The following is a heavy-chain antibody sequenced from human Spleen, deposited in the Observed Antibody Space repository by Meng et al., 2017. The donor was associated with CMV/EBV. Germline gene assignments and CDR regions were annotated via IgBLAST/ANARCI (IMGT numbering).Heavy chain of an antibody. CDR2: IRFDGSSK. CDR3: VKDGEDCTNGVCSEYYHYYGMDV. CDR1: AITFSSYG. J-gene: IGHJ6*02. Sequence: GGSLRLSCAASAITFSSYGMHWVRQAPGKGLEWVAFIRFDGSSKHYADSVRGRFTVSRDNSKNTLYVQMSSLRTEDTALYYCVKDGEDCTNGVCSEYYHYYGMDVWGQGTTVTVSS. D-gene: IGHD2-8*01. V-gene: IGHV3-30*02.